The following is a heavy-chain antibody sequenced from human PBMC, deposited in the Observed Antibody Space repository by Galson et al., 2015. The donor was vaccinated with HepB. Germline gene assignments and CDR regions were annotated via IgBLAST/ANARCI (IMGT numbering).Heavy chain of an antibody. J-gene: IGHJ5*01. D-gene: IGHD2-8*01. V-gene: IGHV3-23*01. CDR1: GFTFSTYA. CDR3: AKSPRGGVPHLTWFDS. Sequence: SLRLSCAASGFTFSTYAMSWVRQAPGKGLEWVSAISGSIGNTYYADSVKGRFTISRDNSKNTLYLQMDSLRAEDTAVYYCAKSPRGGVPHLTWFDSWGQGTLVTVS. CDR2: ISGSIGNT.